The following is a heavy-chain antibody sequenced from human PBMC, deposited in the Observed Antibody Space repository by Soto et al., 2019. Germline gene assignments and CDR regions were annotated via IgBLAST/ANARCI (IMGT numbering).Heavy chain of an antibody. Sequence: SVKVSCKASGGTFSSYTISWVRQAPGQGLEWMGRIIPILGIANYAQKFQGRVTITADKSTSTAYMELSSLRSEDTAVYYCAAPPNYYYGSGSLDYWGQGTLVTVSS. CDR3: AAPPNYYYGSGSLDY. CDR2: IIPILGIA. J-gene: IGHJ4*02. D-gene: IGHD3-10*01. CDR1: GGTFSSYT. V-gene: IGHV1-69*02.